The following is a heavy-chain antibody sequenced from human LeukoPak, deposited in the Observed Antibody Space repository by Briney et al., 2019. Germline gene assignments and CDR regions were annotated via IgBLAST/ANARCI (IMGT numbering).Heavy chain of an antibody. Sequence: ASVKVSCKASGYTFTSYGISWVRQAPGQGLEWMGWINPNSGGTNYAQKFQGRVTMTRDTSISTAYMELSRLRSDDTAVYYCARPSIYGSGSYYNAPSFDYWGQGTLVTVSS. J-gene: IGHJ4*02. CDR1: GYTFTSYG. CDR2: INPNSGGT. V-gene: IGHV1-2*02. CDR3: ARPSIYGSGSYYNAPSFDY. D-gene: IGHD3-10*01.